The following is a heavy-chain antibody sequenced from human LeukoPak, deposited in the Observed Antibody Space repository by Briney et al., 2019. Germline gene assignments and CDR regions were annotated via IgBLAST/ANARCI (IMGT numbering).Heavy chain of an antibody. CDR1: GFTFSSYS. V-gene: IGHV3-48*01. D-gene: IGHD6-6*01. Sequence: GGSLRLSCAASGFTFSSYSMNWVRQAPGKGLEWVSYISSSSSTIYYADSVKGRFTISRDNAKNSLYLQMNSLRAEDTAVYYCARAARANYYMDVWGKGTTVTVSS. CDR3: ARAARANYYMDV. CDR2: ISSSSSTI. J-gene: IGHJ6*03.